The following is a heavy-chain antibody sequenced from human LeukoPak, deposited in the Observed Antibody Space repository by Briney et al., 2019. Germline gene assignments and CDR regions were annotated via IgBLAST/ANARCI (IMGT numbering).Heavy chain of an antibody. Sequence: GGSLRLSCAASGFTFSNYGMHWVRQAPGKGLEWVAFIRYDGSKKYYADSVEGRFTISRDNSKNTLYLQMNSLRAEDTAVYYCARDIREWSGSYYPDYWGQGTLVTVSS. CDR3: ARDIREWSGSYYPDY. V-gene: IGHV3-30*02. CDR1: GFTFSNYG. CDR2: IRYDGSKK. D-gene: IGHD1-26*01. J-gene: IGHJ4*02.